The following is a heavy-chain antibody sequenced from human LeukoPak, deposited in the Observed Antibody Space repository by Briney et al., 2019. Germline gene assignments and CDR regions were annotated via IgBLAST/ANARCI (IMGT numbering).Heavy chain of an antibody. V-gene: IGHV4-34*01. CDR1: GGSFSGYY. D-gene: IGHD6-19*01. CDR3: ARYRYSSGWYETIYYFDY. Sequence: PSETLSLTCAVYGGSFSGYYWSWIRQPPGKGLEWIGEINHSGSTNYNPSLKSRVTISVDTSKNQFSLKLSSVTAADTAVYYCARYRYSSGWYETIYYFDYRGQGTLVTVSS. CDR2: INHSGST. J-gene: IGHJ4*02.